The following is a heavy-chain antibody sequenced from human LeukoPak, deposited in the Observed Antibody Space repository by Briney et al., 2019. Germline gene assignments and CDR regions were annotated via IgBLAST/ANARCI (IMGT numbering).Heavy chain of an antibody. Sequence: GRPLRLSCAASGFTFSSYGMHWVRQAPGKGLEWVAVIWYDGSNKYYADSVKGRFTISRDNSKNTLYLQMNSLRAEDTAVYYCARVMSNYLHYYYYYGMDVWGQGTTVTVSS. CDR2: IWYDGSNK. V-gene: IGHV3-33*01. CDR3: ARVMSNYLHYYYYYGMDV. CDR1: GFTFSSYG. J-gene: IGHJ6*02. D-gene: IGHD4-11*01.